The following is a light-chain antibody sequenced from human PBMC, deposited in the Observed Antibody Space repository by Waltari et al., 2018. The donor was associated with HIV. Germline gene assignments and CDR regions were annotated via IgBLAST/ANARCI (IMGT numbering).Light chain of an antibody. CDR1: QDISNY. V-gene: IGKV1-16*01. CDR2: AAS. J-gene: IGKJ2*01. CDR3: HQYNTFPLT. Sequence: DLQMTQSPSSLSALVGDRVTITCRASQDISNYLGWFQQTPGKAPKSLIFAASNLQSGVPSRFLGAGSGTNFTLTIRSLQPEDFATYYCHQYNTFPLTFG.